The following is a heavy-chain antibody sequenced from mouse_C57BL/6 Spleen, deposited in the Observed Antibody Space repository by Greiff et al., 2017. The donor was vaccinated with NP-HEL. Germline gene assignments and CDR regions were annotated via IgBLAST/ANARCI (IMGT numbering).Heavy chain of an antibody. CDR3: ARLGRHYYYGTGFAY. CDR2: ILPGSGST. D-gene: IGHD1-1*01. CDR1: GYTFTGYW. Sequence: VKLVESGAELMKPGASVKLSCKATGYTFTGYWIEWVKQRPGHGLEWIGEILPGSGSTNYNEKFKGKATFTADTSSNTAYMKLSSLTTEDSAIYYCARLGRHYYYGTGFAYWGQGTLVTVSA. J-gene: IGHJ3*01. V-gene: IGHV1-9*01.